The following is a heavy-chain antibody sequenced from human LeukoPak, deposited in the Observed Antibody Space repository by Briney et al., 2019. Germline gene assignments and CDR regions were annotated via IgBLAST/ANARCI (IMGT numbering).Heavy chain of an antibody. CDR3: ARDSEYSGYDWLYYFDY. D-gene: IGHD5-12*01. CDR1: GYTFTSYG. V-gene: IGHV1-18*01. Sequence: ASVKVSCKASGYTFTSYGISWVRQAPGQALEWMGWISAYNGNTKYAQKLQGRVTITTDTSTSTAYMELRSLRSDDTALDYCARDSEYSGYDWLYYFDYWGQGTLVTVSS. CDR2: ISAYNGNT. J-gene: IGHJ4*02.